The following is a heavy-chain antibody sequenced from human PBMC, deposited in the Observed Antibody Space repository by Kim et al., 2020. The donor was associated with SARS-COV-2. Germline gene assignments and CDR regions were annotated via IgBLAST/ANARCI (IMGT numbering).Heavy chain of an antibody. CDR2: IYYSGNT. J-gene: IGHJ3*02. CDR1: GGSISSSNYY. V-gene: IGHV4-39*01. CDR3: ARTIAGRPEAFDI. Sequence: SETLSLTCTVSGGSISSSNYYWGWIRQPPGKGLEWIGYIYYSGNTYYNPSLKSRVTVSVDTSKNQFSLKLSSVTAADTALYYCARTIAGRPEAFDIWGQGTMVTVSS. D-gene: IGHD6-6*01.